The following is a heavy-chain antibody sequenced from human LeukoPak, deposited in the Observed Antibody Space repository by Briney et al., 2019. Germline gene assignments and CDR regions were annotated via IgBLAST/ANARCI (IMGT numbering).Heavy chain of an antibody. Sequence: PSETLSLTCTVSGGSISSGDYYWSWIRQPPGKGLEWIGEINHSGSTNYNPSLKSRVTISVDTSKNQFSLKLSSVTAADTAVYYCAREYSSSSGPFDYWGQGTLVTVSS. V-gene: IGHV4-39*07. CDR2: INHSGST. CDR1: GGSISSGDYY. J-gene: IGHJ4*02. CDR3: AREYSSSSGPFDY. D-gene: IGHD6-13*01.